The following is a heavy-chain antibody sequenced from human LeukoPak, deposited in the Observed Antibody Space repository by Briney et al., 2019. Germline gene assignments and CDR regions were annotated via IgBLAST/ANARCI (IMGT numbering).Heavy chain of an antibody. Sequence: GGSLRLSCAASGFTVSSNYMSWVRQAPGKGLEWVSVIYSGGSTYYADSVKGRFTISRDNSKNTLYLQMNSLRAEDTAVYYCARGLNSSGWYSPFDYWGQGTLVTVSS. V-gene: IGHV3-66*01. J-gene: IGHJ4*02. CDR3: ARGLNSSGWYSPFDY. CDR2: IYSGGST. D-gene: IGHD6-19*01. CDR1: GFTVSSNY.